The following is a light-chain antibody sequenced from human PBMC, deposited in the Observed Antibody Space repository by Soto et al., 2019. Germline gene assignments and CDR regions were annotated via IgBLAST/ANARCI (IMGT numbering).Light chain of an antibody. CDR3: QQYARSTT. V-gene: IGKV3-20*01. CDR2: GAS. J-gene: IGKJ5*01. Sequence: EIVLTQSPGTLSSSPGERVTLSCRASQSVGGSFLAWYHQKPGQAPRLLMSGASSRASGIPNRFSGSGSGTDFTLTIRRLETEDFVIYYCQQYARSTTFGQGTRLEIK. CDR1: QSVGGSF.